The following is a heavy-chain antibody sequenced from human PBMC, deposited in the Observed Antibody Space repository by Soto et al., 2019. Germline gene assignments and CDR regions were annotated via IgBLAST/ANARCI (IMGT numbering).Heavy chain of an antibody. CDR1: GGTFSSYA. CDR3: ARDLRHYYDSSGSANFDY. Sequence: QVQLVQSGAEVKKPGSSVKVSCKASGGTFSSYAISWVRQAPGQGLEWMGRIIPIFGTANYAQKFQGRVTITADESTSTAYMELSSLRSEDTAVYYCARDLRHYYDSSGSANFDYWGQGTLVTVSS. CDR2: IIPIFGTA. D-gene: IGHD3-22*01. J-gene: IGHJ4*02. V-gene: IGHV1-69*18.